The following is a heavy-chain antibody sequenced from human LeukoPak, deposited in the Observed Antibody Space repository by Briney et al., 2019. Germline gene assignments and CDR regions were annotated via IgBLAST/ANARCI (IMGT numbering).Heavy chain of an antibody. J-gene: IGHJ4*02. CDR1: GYTFISSYY. V-gene: IGHV1-46*03. D-gene: IGHD1-26*01. CDR3: VRGWAVGVRAGFDY. Sequence: ASVKVSCKASGYTFISSYYMHWVRQAPGQGLEWMGIINPSGGTTSYAQKFQGRVTVTRDTSTSTVYMELTSLRSEDTAVYYCVRGWAVGVRAGFDYWGQGTLVTVSS. CDR2: INPSGGTT.